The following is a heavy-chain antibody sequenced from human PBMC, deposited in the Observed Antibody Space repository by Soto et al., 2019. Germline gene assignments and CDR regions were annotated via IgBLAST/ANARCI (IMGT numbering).Heavy chain of an antibody. Sequence: EVQLVESGGGLVKPGGSLRLSCAASGFTFSTYTMNWVRRAPGKGLEWVSSISSSSTNIFYADSVKGRFTISRDNAKKSLYLLMNSLRAEDTAMYYCARGPLYYFDSWGQGTLVTVSS. CDR3: ARGPLYYFDS. CDR2: ISSSSTNI. CDR1: GFTFSTYT. V-gene: IGHV3-21*01. J-gene: IGHJ4*02.